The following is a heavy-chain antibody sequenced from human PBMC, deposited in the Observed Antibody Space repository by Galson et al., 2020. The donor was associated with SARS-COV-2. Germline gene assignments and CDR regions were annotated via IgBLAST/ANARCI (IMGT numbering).Heavy chain of an antibody. Sequence: GESLKISCAASGFTFSSYSMNWVRQAPGKGLEWVSSISSSSSYIYYADSVKGRFTISRDNAKNSLYLQMNSLRAEDTAVYYCARFYVYGSGRITYYYYYGMDVWGQGTTVTVSS. CDR3: ARFYVYGSGRITYYYYYGMDV. CDR2: ISSSSSYI. CDR1: GFTFSSYS. D-gene: IGHD3-10*01. J-gene: IGHJ6*02. V-gene: IGHV3-21*01.